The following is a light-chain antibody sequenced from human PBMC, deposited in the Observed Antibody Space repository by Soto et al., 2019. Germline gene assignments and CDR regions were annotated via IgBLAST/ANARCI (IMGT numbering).Light chain of an antibody. J-gene: IGKJ1*01. CDR1: QSISSW. CDR2: DAS. CDR3: QQYNSYLWT. V-gene: IGKV1-5*01. Sequence: DIQMTQSPSTLSASVGDRVTITWRASQSISSWFAWYQQKPGKAPKLLIYDASSLESGVPSRFSGSGSGTEFTLTISSLQPDDFATYYCQQYNSYLWTFGQGTKVDIK.